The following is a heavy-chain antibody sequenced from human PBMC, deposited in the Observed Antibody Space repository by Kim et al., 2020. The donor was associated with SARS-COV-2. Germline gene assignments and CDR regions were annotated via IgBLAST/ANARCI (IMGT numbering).Heavy chain of an antibody. Sequence: GGSLRLSCAASGFTFSDYYMSWIRQAPGKGLDWVSYISSSGTIIYYADSVKGRFTISRDNAKKSMYLQMNSLRAEDTAVYYCARAVGIAAAGTPLFDYWGQGILVTVSS. CDR1: GFTFSDYY. D-gene: IGHD6-13*01. J-gene: IGHJ4*02. V-gene: IGHV3-11*01. CDR3: ARAVGIAAAGTPLFDY. CDR2: ISSSGTII.